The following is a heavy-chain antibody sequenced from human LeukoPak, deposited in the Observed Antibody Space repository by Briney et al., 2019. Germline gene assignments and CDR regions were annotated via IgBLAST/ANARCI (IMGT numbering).Heavy chain of an antibody. CDR2: ISSSGSTI. V-gene: IGHV3-11*04. Sequence: GGSLRLSCAASGFTFSDYYMSWIRQAPGKGLEWVSYISSSGSTIYYADSVKGRFTISRDNAKNSLYLQMNSLRAEDTAVYYCAKDGCYSCYYFDYWGQGTLVTVSS. J-gene: IGHJ4*02. CDR1: GFTFSDYY. CDR3: AKDGCYSCYYFDY. D-gene: IGHD2-15*01.